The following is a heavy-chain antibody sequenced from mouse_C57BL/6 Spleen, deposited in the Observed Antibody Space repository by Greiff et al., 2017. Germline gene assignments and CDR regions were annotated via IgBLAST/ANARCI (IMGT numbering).Heavy chain of an antibody. V-gene: IGHV5-4*01. CDR1: GFTFSSYA. CDR2: ISDGGSYT. Sequence: DVMLVESGGGLVKPGGSLKLSCAASGFTFSSYAMSWVRQTPEKRLEWVATISDGGSYTYYPDNVKGRFTISRDNAKNNLYLQMSHLKSEDTAMYYCARDPTTEAMDYWGQGTSVTVSS. D-gene: IGHD1-1*01. CDR3: ARDPTTEAMDY. J-gene: IGHJ4*01.